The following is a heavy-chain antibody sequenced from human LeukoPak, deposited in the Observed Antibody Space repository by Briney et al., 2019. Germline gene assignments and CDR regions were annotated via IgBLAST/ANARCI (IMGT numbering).Heavy chain of an antibody. CDR2: INPNSGGT. CDR3: ARGRGTTVPSLGY. D-gene: IGHD4-17*01. Sequence: ASVKVSCKASGYTFTGYYMHWVRQAPGQGLEWMGWINPNSGGTNYAQRFQGRVTMTRDTSISTAYMELSRLRSDDTAVYYCARGRGTTVPSLGYWGQGTLVTVSS. J-gene: IGHJ4*02. V-gene: IGHV1-2*02. CDR1: GYTFTGYY.